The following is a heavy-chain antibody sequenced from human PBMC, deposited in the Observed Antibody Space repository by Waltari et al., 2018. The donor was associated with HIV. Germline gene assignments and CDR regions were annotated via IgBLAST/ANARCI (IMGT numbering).Heavy chain of an antibody. CDR3: ARDRSGYPYYYGLDV. J-gene: IGHJ6*02. V-gene: IGHV4-59*01. Sequence: QVQLQESGPGLVKPSETLSLTCPVSGGPISNYYWSWNRQPPGKGLEWIAYIYDSGSTNYNPSLKSRVTISLDTSKNQFSLKLTSVTAADTAVYYCARDRSGYPYYYGLDVWGQGTTVSVSS. CDR2: IYDSGST. D-gene: IGHD3-3*01. CDR1: GGPISNYY.